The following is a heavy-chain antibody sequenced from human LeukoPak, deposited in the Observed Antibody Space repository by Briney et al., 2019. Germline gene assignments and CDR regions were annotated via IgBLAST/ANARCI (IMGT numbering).Heavy chain of an antibody. CDR1: GYSFTDYY. CDR3: AREGRSVAATYNWFDP. J-gene: IGHJ5*02. Sequence: ASVKVSCKASGYSFTDYYIHWVRQAPGQGLEWMGWINPASGGTKYAQKFQGRVTMTKDTSISTAYMEVNRLTFDDTAAYYCAREGRSVAATYNWFDPWGQGTLVAVSS. D-gene: IGHD6-6*01. CDR2: INPASGGT. V-gene: IGHV1-2*02.